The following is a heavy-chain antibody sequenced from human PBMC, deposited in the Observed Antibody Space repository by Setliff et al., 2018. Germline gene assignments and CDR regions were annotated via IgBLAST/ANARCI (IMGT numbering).Heavy chain of an antibody. J-gene: IGHJ4*02. D-gene: IGHD3-3*01. V-gene: IGHV4-34*01. CDR1: GVSFSDYY. Sequence: PSETLSLTCTVYGVSFSDYYWGWVRQSPGKGLDWIGEINHSGTTNYDPSLEGRISISVDTSKRQFSLKLTSVTAADTAVYYCRYWSGYYNNDYWGQGTLVTVSS. CDR2: INHSGTT. CDR3: RYWSGYYNNDY.